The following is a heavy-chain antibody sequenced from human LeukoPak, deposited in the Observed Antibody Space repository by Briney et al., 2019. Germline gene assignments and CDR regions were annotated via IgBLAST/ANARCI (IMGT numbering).Heavy chain of an antibody. CDR2: ISSSSSYI. J-gene: IGHJ2*01. CDR3: ARGLGDSIGPRYFDL. Sequence: GGSLRLSCAASGFTFSSYTMNWVRQAPGKGLEWVSSISSSSSYIYYADSVKGRFTISRDNAKNSLYLQMNSLRAEDTAVYYCARGLGDSIGPRYFDLWGRGTLVTVSS. D-gene: IGHD2-21*02. V-gene: IGHV3-21*01. CDR1: GFTFSSYT.